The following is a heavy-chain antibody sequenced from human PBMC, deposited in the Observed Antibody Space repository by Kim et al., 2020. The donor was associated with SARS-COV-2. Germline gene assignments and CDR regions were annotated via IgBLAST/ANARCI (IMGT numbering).Heavy chain of an antibody. CDR3: ARDFISRDDSSGYWGY. Sequence: GGSLRLSCAASGFTFSSYEMNWVRQAPGKGLEWVSYISSSGSTIYYADSVKGRFTISRDNAKNSLYLQMNSLRAEDTAVYYCARDFISRDDSSGYWGYWGQGTLVTVSS. V-gene: IGHV3-48*03. D-gene: IGHD3-22*01. CDR2: ISSSGSTI. CDR1: GFTFSSYE. J-gene: IGHJ4*02.